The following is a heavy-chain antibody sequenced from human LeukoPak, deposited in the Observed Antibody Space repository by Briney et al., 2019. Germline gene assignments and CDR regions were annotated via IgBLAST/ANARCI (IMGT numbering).Heavy chain of an antibody. CDR1: GGTFSSYA. J-gene: IGHJ4*02. CDR2: IIPIFGTA. D-gene: IGHD3-10*01. Sequence: GASVKVSCKASGGTFSSYAISWVRQAPGQGLEWMGRIIPIFGTANYAQKFQGRVAITTDESTSTAYMELSSLRSGDTAVYYCARDGARYGLGFDYWGQGTLVTVSS. CDR3: ARDGARYGLGFDY. V-gene: IGHV1-69*05.